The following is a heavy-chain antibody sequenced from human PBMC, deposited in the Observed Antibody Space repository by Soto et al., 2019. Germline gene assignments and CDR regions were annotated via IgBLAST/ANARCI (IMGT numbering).Heavy chain of an antibody. D-gene: IGHD3-16*01. Sequence: SETLSLTCTVSGGSVRSSSYYWVWIRQPPGKGLEWIGNIYYTGTTNQKPSLKSRVAISVDPSKNQLSLKLRSVTAADTAVYYCARQQFATAPLDVWGPGTPVTVSS. J-gene: IGHJ6*02. CDR3: ARQQFATAPLDV. V-gene: IGHV4-39*01. CDR2: IYYTGTT. CDR1: GGSVRSSSYY.